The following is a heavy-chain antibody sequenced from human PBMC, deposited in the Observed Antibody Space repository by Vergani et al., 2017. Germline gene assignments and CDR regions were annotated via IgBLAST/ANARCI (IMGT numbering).Heavy chain of an antibody. CDR2: ISGSGGST. D-gene: IGHD6-13*01. V-gene: IGHV3-23*01. Sequence: EVQLLESGGGLVQPGGSLRLSCAASGFTFSSYAMSWVRQAPGKGLEWVSAISGSGGSTGYADSVKGRFTISRDNAKNSLYLQMNSLRAEDTALYHCARVAGDPFSSSWFLFDYWGQGTLVTVSS. J-gene: IGHJ4*02. CDR1: GFTFSSYA. CDR3: ARVAGDPFSSSWFLFDY.